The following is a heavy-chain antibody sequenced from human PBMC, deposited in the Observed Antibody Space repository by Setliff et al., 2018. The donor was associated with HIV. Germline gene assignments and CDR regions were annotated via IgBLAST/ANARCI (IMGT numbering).Heavy chain of an antibody. V-gene: IGHV1-69*13. Sequence: ASVKVSCKASGGTFSSFAFSWIRQAPGQGLEWMGGIIPIFGKVEYAQRFQDRVKITADESTTTAYMELSSLRSEDTAIYYCARSGSGWPHYQYHHTDVWGKGTTVTVSS. CDR2: IIPIFGKV. J-gene: IGHJ6*04. CDR3: ARSGSGWPHYQYHHTDV. CDR1: GGTFSSFA. D-gene: IGHD6-19*01.